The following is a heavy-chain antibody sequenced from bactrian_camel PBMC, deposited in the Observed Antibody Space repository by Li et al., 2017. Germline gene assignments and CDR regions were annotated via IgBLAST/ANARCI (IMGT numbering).Heavy chain of an antibody. V-gene: IGHV3S32*01. CDR2: IYNGGGQR. D-gene: IGHD5*01. CDR3: AAHSPVPGPDVTRKWGWSFAY. CDR1: GRSRGSNC. J-gene: IGHJ4*01. Sequence: VQLVESGGGTVQPGGSLRLSCLVSGRSRGSNCIGWYRLPPGRAPAEREGIASIYNGGGQRWYHASVRGRFVISQDNAISTIYLQMNNLTPEDGAMYYCAAHSPVPGPDVTRKWGWSFAYWGQGTQVTVS.